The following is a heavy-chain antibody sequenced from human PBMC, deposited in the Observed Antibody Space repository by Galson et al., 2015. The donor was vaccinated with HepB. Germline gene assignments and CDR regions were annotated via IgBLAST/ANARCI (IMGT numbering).Heavy chain of an antibody. CDR1: GESLGGHY. D-gene: IGHD1-1*01. CDR3: ARNELFPAGTFGP. J-gene: IGHJ5*02. Sequence: ETLSLTCAVYGESLGGHYWNWIRQPPGKGLEWIGEINDRGSTTLNPALESRVMISVNTPQNQFSLKLNSVTTADTAVYYCARNELFPAGTFGPWGQGTPVSVSS. V-gene: IGHV4-34*01. CDR2: INDRGST.